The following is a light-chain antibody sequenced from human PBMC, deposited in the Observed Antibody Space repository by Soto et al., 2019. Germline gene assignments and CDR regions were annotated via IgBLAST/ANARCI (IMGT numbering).Light chain of an antibody. Sequence: IQLTQSPSFLSASVGDRVPITCRAIQAISSFLAWYQQKPGKPPKLLIYGASTLQSDVPSRFSGSGSGTEFTLTVSSLQAEDSATYYCQQFNDYPLTFGGGTKVEIK. CDR3: QQFNDYPLT. J-gene: IGKJ4*01. CDR1: QAISSF. V-gene: IGKV1-9*01. CDR2: GAS.